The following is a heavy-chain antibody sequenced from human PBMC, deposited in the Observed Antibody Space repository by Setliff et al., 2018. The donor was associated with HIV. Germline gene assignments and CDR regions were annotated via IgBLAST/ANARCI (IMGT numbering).Heavy chain of an antibody. CDR3: ARYSSSWYGLDAFDI. CDR1: GFTFSRYA. Sequence: GGSLRLSCAASGFTFSRYAIHWVRQAPGKGLEWVAVISDDGTNKYYADSVEGRFTISRDNAKNSLYLQMNSLRAEDTAVYYCARYSSSWYGLDAFDIWGQGTMVTVSS. D-gene: IGHD6-13*01. CDR2: ISDDGTNK. V-gene: IGHV3-30*04. J-gene: IGHJ3*02.